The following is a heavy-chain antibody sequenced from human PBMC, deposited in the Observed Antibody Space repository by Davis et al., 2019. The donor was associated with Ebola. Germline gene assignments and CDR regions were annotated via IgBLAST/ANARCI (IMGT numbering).Heavy chain of an antibody. D-gene: IGHD4-23*01. Sequence: EESLKISCPGYGYKFPTYWIGWVRQMPGRGLEYMGIIYPGDSETRYSPSFEGQVTISADKSTSTAYLQWSSLKASDSAIYYCVRRVETPGWFDPWGQGTLVTVSS. CDR3: VRRVETPGWFDP. V-gene: IGHV5-51*01. CDR2: IYPGDSET. CDR1: GYKFPTYW. J-gene: IGHJ5*02.